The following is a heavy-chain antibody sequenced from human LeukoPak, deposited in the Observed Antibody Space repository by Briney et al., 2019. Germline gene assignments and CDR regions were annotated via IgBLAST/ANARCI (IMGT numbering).Heavy chain of an antibody. J-gene: IGHJ4*02. Sequence: SQTLSLTCTVSGGSISSGGYYWSWIRQHPGKGLEWIEYIYYSGSTYYNPSLKSRVTISVDTSKNQFSLKLSSVTAADTAVYYCARVLCSGGSCAQTFDYWGQGTLVTVSS. V-gene: IGHV4-31*03. D-gene: IGHD2-15*01. CDR3: ARVLCSGGSCAQTFDY. CDR1: GGSISSGGYY. CDR2: IYYSGST.